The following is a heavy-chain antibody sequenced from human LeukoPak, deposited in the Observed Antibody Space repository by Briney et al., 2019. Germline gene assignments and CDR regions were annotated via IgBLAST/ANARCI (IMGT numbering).Heavy chain of an antibody. V-gene: IGHV3-11*01. CDR3: ATRGRYCSSTSCYLYFDY. J-gene: IGHJ4*02. Sequence: GGSLRLSCAASGFTFSDYYMSWIRQAPGKGLQWVSYISSSVSTIYYADSVKGRFTISRDSAKNSLYLQMNSLRAEDTAVYYCATRGRYCSSTSCYLYFDYWGQGTLVTVSS. CDR2: ISSSVSTI. CDR1: GFTFSDYY. D-gene: IGHD2-2*01.